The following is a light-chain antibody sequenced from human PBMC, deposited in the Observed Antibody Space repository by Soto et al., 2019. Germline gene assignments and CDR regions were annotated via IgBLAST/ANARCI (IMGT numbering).Light chain of an antibody. CDR2: DVS. Sequence: QSALTQPRSVSGSPGQSITISCTGTGSDVGGYNYVSWYRQHPGKAPKLMIYDVSKRPSGVPDRFSGSKSGNTASLTISGLQAEDEADYYCCSYAGSYTHYVFGTGTKVTVL. CDR3: CSYAGSYTHYV. J-gene: IGLJ1*01. CDR1: GSDVGGYNY. V-gene: IGLV2-11*01.